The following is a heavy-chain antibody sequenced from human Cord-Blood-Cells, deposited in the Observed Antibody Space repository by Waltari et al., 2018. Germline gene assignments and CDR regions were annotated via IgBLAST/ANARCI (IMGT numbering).Heavy chain of an antibody. CDR2: MDPNSGGT. CDR3: ARSSIVGATRYYYYVLYI. CDR1: GSTVTGSN. Sequence: QLLLVHSRPEATKPGASAQASANASGSTVTGSNIHWVRQAPGQGIESRGRMDPNSGGTNYAQDVQRWVTRTRDSSTRADYMGLRRLRSDDAAVDYCARSSIVGATRYYYYVLYISVRGTTASVCS. J-gene: IGHJ6*02. D-gene: IGHD1-26*01. V-gene: IGHV1-2*04.